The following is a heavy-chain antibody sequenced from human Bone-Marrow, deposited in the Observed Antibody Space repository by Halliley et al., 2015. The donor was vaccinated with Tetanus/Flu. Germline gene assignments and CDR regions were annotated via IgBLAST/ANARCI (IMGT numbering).Heavy chain of an antibody. V-gene: IGHV3-33*01. D-gene: IGHD6-19*01. CDR3: VRDSTSVSVTGRFDY. CDR2: IWFDGSNK. CDR1: GFSFSGNA. J-gene: IGHJ4*02. Sequence: SGFSFSGNAMHWVRQAPGKGLEWVAVIWFDGSNKYYADSVRGRFTISRDNSNNALYLQMTSLRVEDTAFYYCVRDSTSVSVTGRFDYWGQGTLVTVSS.